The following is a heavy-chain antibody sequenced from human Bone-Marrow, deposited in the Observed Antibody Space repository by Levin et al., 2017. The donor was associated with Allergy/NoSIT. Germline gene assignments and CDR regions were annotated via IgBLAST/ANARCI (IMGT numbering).Heavy chain of an antibody. V-gene: IGHV4-39*01. D-gene: IGHD3-10*01. CDR2: IYYSGST. J-gene: IGHJ4*02. Sequence: SETLSLTCTVSGGSISSSSYYWGWIRQPPGKGLEWIGSIYYSGSTYYNPSLKSRVTISVDTSKNQFSLKLSSVTAADTAVYYCAGRITMGRGIIRKGAHCDYWGQGTLVTVSS. CDR3: AGRITMGRGIIRKGAHCDY. CDR1: GGSISSSSYY.